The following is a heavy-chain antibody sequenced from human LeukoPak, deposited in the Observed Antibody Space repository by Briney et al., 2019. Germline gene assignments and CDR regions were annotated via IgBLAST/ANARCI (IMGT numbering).Heavy chain of an antibody. CDR2: VIPITGFT. J-gene: IGHJ4*02. CDR3: VRVGRPDII. Sequence: SVTLSCKYSVCTFSSYTFSWLRQAPAQGLHWLGSVIPITGFTDYAHTIQGRVTITADKSKSTTYIDLNRLRYEATAVYFSVRVGRPDIIWGQGTLVTVSS. CDR1: VCTFSSYT. D-gene: IGHD2-15*01. V-gene: IGHV1-69*02.